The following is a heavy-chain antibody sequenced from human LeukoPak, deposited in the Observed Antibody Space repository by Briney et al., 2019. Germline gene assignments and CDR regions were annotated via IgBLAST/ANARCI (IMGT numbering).Heavy chain of an antibody. Sequence: SETLSLTCAVYGGSFSGYSWSWIRQPPGKGLEWIGYIYHSGSTYYNPSLKSRVTISVDRSKNQFSLKLSSVTAADTAVYYCAAAMATGAFDIWGQGTMVTVSS. CDR2: IYHSGST. V-gene: IGHV4-30-2*01. D-gene: IGHD5-18*01. CDR1: GGSFSGYS. CDR3: AAAMATGAFDI. J-gene: IGHJ3*02.